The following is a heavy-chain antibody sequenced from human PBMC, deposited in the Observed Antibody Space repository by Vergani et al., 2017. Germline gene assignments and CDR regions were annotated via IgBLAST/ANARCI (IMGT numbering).Heavy chain of an antibody. J-gene: IGHJ4*02. CDR3: AKDSDYDSSGYFAIDY. CDR1: SFSFPXXX. CDR2: FSWDSGST. D-gene: IGHD3-22*01. Sequence: EVQLVESGGVVVPPGWSLTLPSSPSSFSFPXXXFPFLLPPPGPRLSLFSLFSWDSGSTYYADSVKGRFTISRDNSKNSLYLQMNSLRAEDTALYYCAKDSDYDSSGYFAIDYWGQGTLVTVSS. V-gene: IGHV3-43D*03.